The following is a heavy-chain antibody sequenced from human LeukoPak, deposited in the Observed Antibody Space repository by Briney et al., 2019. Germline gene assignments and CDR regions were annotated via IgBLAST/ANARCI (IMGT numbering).Heavy chain of an antibody. D-gene: IGHD3-3*01. CDR2: IKLDGSEK. Sequence: SGGSLRLSCVASGFTFGKYWMSWVRQAPGKGLEWVANIKLDGSEKNYVDPVKGRFTISRDNTKNSLYLQMNSLRVEDTAVFYCARDQYDTWSRRGNFDSWGQGTLVIVSS. CDR1: GFTFGKYW. J-gene: IGHJ4*02. V-gene: IGHV3-7*03. CDR3: ARDQYDTWSRRGNFDS.